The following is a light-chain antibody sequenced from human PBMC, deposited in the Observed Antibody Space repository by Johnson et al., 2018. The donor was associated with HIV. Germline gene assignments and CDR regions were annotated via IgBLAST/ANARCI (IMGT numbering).Light chain of an antibody. CDR1: SSNVGSSF. J-gene: IGLJ1*01. V-gene: IGLV1-51*01. Sequence: QSVLTQPPSVSAAPGQTVTISCSGSSSNVGSSFVSWYRQVPGTAPKLLIYDNNKRPSGIPGRFSGSKSGPSATLGIAGLQTGEEAIYYCGTWDSSLTSYVCGAGPKVTVL. CDR2: DNN. CDR3: GTWDSSLTSYV.